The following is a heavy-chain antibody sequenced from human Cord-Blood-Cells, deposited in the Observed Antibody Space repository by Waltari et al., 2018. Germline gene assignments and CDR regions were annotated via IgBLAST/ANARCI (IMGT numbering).Heavy chain of an antibody. J-gene: IGHJ6*03. V-gene: IGHV1-69*09. Sequence: QVQLVQSGAEVKKPGSSVNVSCKDSGGTFSSYAISWVRQALGQGLEWRGRVIPILGIAHYDKKFQGRVTSTANKSTSTSCIEVGSMGYEDTAMYYGARGDSCICSSYYYYVDDRGKGTT. CDR2: VIPILGIA. CDR3: ARGDSCICSSYYYYVDD. D-gene: IGHD6-6*01. CDR1: GGTFSSYA.